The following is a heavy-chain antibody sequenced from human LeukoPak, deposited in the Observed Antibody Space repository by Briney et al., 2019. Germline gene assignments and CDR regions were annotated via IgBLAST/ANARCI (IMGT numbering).Heavy chain of an antibody. J-gene: IGHJ4*02. V-gene: IGHV3-30-3*01. CDR3: ARDPRAGYYFDY. CDR2: ISYDGSNK. CDR1: GFTFSSYA. Sequence: QPGRSLRLSCAASGFTFSSYAMHWVRQAPGKGLEWVAVISYDGSNKYYADSVKGRFTISRDNSKNTLYLQMNSLRAEDTAVYYCARDPRAGYYFDYWGQGTLVTVSS.